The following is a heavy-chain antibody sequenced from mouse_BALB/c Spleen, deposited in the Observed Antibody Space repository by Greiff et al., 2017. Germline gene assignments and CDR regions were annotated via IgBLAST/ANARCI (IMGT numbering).Heavy chain of an antibody. V-gene: IGHV2-6-2*01. CDR1: GFSLTSYG. J-gene: IGHJ2*01. D-gene: IGHD1-1*01. Sequence: VQLQESGPDLVAPSQSLSITCTVSGFSLTSYGVHWVRQPPGKGLEWLVVIWSDGSTTYNSALMSRLSISKDNSKSQVFLKMNSLQTDDTAMFYCARDEGSSHYFDYWGQGTTLTVSS. CDR3: ARDEGSSHYFDY. CDR2: IWSDGST.